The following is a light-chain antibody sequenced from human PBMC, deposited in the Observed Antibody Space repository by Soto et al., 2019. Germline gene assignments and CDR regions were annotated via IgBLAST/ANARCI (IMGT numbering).Light chain of an antibody. J-gene: IGLJ1*01. V-gene: IGLV2-14*01. Sequence: QSVLTQPASVSGSPGQSITISCTGTNSDVGGYSYVSWYQQLPGKAPKLMIYDVSDRPSGVSNRFSGSKSGNTASLTISGLQAEDEADYYCSSYTSSSLYVFGTGTKVTVL. CDR2: DVS. CDR1: NSDVGGYSY. CDR3: SSYTSSSLYV.